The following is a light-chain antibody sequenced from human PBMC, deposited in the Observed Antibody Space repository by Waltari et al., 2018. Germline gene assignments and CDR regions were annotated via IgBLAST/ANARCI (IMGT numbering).Light chain of an antibody. J-gene: IGKJ1*01. CDR2: GAS. CDR3: QHYVRLPAT. V-gene: IGKV3-20*01. Sequence: EIVLTQSPGTLSLSPGESATLPCRASQSVGRSLAWYQQKPGQAPRLLIYGASSRATGIPDRFSGSGSGTDFSLTISRLEPEDFAVYYCQHYVRLPATFGQGTKVEIK. CDR1: QSVGRS.